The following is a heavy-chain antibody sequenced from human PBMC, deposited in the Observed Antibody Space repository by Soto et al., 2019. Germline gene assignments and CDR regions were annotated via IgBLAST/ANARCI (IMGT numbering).Heavy chain of an antibody. CDR2: IIPILGIA. D-gene: IGHD2-2*01. CDR1: GGTFSSYT. Sequence: SVKVSCKASGGTFSSYTISWVRQAPGQGLEWMGRIIPILGIANYAQKFQGRVTITADKSTSTAYMELSSLRSEDTAVYYCARSGEGPYQLLRTNYYYYYMDVWGKGTTVTVSS. V-gene: IGHV1-69*02. CDR3: ARSGEGPYQLLRTNYYYYYMDV. J-gene: IGHJ6*03.